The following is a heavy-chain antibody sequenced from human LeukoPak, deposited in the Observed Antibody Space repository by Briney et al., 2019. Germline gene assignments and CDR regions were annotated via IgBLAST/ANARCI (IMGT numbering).Heavy chain of an antibody. CDR2: VSYDRSDK. D-gene: IGHD3-10*01. CDR1: GFSFRNYG. J-gene: IGHJ5*02. CDR3: VGVVRLHNWFDP. V-gene: IGHV3-30*03. Sequence: GGSLRLSCAASGFSFRNYGIQWVRQAPGKGLEWVAVVSYDRSDKHYADSVKGRFTISRDNSKNTLYLQMISLRAEDTAVYYCVGVVRLHNWFDPWGQGTLVIVSS.